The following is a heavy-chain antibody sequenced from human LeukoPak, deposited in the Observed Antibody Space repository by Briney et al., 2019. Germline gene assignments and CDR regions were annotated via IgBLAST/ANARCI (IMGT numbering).Heavy chain of an antibody. CDR1: GFTVSSNY. J-gene: IGHJ3*02. CDR3: ARETTEAFDI. Sequence: GGSLRLSCAASGFTVSSNYMSWVRQAPGKGLEWVSVIYSGGSTYYADSVKGRLTISRDNSKNTLYLQMNSLRAEDTAVYYCARETTEAFDIWGQGTMVTVSS. D-gene: IGHD1-7*01. V-gene: IGHV3-66*01. CDR2: IYSGGST.